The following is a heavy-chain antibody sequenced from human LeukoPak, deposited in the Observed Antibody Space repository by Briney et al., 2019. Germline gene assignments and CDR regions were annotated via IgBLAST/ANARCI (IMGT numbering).Heavy chain of an antibody. V-gene: IGHV4-34*01. D-gene: IGHD3-3*01. Sequence: SETLSLTCAVYGGSFSGYYWIWIRQPPGKGLEWIGEINHSGSTNYNPSLKSRVTISVDTSKNQFSLKLSSVTAADTAVYYCARVQRITIFGVVIKGNWFDPWGQGTLVTVSS. CDR2: INHSGST. J-gene: IGHJ5*02. CDR3: ARVQRITIFGVVIKGNWFDP. CDR1: GGSFSGYY.